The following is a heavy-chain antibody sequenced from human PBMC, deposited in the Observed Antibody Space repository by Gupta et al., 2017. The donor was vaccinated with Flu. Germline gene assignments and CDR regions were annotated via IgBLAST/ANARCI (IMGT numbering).Heavy chain of an antibody. J-gene: IGHJ2*01. V-gene: IGHV4-28*01. CDR1: GYSISSSHW. D-gene: IGHD1-1*01. CDR3: ARWTGTASGYNWYFDP. CDR2: IYHSGST. Sequence: QVQLQESGPGLVKPSDTLSLTCGVSGYSISSSHWWGWIRQPPGKGLEWIGYIYHSGSTYYNPSLKSRVTMSVDTSKNHFSLKLSSVTAVDTAVYYWARWTGTASGYNWYFDPWGRGTLVTVSS.